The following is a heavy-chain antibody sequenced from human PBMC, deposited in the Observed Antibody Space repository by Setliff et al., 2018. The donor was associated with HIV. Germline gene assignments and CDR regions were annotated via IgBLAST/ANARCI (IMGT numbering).Heavy chain of an antibody. Sequence: ASVKVSCKASGYTFTAYYIHWVRQAPGHGLQLMGRIEPSSGGTNYIQKFQGRVTITRDTSIYTVYMELTGLTSDDTAVYYCARQDHSSVNSGSLYAFDVWGQGTMATVS. CDR3: ARQDHSSVNSGSLYAFDV. V-gene: IGHV1-2*06. CDR1: GYTFTAYY. CDR2: IEPSSGGT. J-gene: IGHJ3*01. D-gene: IGHD3-22*01.